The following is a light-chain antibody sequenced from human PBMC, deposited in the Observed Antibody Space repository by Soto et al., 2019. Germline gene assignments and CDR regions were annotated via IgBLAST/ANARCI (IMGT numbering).Light chain of an antibody. V-gene: IGKV3-15*01. CDR1: QSVSSN. J-gene: IGKJ1*01. CDR2: GAS. CDR3: QQYNNWPPWT. Sequence: ELLLMQTPATLSVSPGERAILSCMTSQSVSSNLTWYTQKLGQAPRLLISGASTRATGIPARFSGSGSGTEFTLTISSLQSEDFAVYYCQQYNNWPPWTFGQGTKV.